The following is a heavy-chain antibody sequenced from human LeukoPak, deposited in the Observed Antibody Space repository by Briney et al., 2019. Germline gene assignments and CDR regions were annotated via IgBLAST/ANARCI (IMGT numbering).Heavy chain of an antibody. CDR2: ISGSGDST. CDR3: ARRDYYDSSGYRLDY. D-gene: IGHD3-22*01. CDR1: GFTFSNYA. V-gene: IGHV3-23*01. J-gene: IGHJ4*02. Sequence: GGSLRLSCAASGFTFSNYAMNWVRQAPGKGLEWVSVISGSGDSTYYADSVKGRFTISRDNSKNTLYLQMNSLRAEDTAVYYCARRDYYDSSGYRLDYRGQGTLVTVSS.